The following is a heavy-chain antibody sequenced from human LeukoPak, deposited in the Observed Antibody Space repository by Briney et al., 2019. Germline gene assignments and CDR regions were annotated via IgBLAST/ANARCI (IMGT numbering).Heavy chain of an antibody. CDR1: GGSISSGDYY. V-gene: IGHV4-30-4*01. D-gene: IGHD4-23*01. J-gene: IGHJ4*02. CDR3: ARDLLSEGNHLDY. Sequence: SETLSLTCTVSGGSISSGDYYWSWIRQPPGKGLEWIGYIYYSGSTYYNPSLKSRVTISVDTSKNQFSLKLSSVTAADTAVYYCARDLLSEGNHLDYWGQGTLVTVSS. CDR2: IYYSGST.